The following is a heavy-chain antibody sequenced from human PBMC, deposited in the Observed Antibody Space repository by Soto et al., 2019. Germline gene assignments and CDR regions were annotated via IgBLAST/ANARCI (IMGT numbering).Heavy chain of an antibody. V-gene: IGHV3-23*01. J-gene: IGHJ4*01. CDR2: ISGSGASI. Sequence: EVQLLESGGNLVQPGGSLRLSCAASGFTFSSYVMSWVRQAPGKGLEWVSTISGSGASIYDADSVKGRFTISRDNSKNTVYLQMNSXRXXXXXXXXXXXXXXGXXXXGTCXXSDYWXXXXLXTVXS. CDR3: XXXXXGXXXXGTCXXSDY. CDR1: GFTFSSYV.